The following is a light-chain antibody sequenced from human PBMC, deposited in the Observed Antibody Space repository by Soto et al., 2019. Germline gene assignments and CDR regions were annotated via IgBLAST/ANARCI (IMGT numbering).Light chain of an antibody. CDR1: QGISNY. CDR3: QKYNSAPRT. V-gene: IGKV1-27*01. CDR2: AAS. J-gene: IGKJ4*01. Sequence: DVQMTQAPSSLSASVGDRVTSTCRASQGISNYLAWYQQKPGKVPKLLIYAASILQSGVPSRFSGSVSGTDFTLTISSLQPEDVATYYCQKYNSAPRTFGGGTKVEIK.